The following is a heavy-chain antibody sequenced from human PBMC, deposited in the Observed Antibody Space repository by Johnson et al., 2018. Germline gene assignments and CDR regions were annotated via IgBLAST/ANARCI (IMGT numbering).Heavy chain of an antibody. CDR2: ISGYNGNT. J-gene: IGHJ6*02. CDR1: GYTFSNYD. Sequence: QVQLVQSGAEVKKPGASVKVSCKASGYTFSNYDINWVRQAPGQGLEWMGWISGYNGNTKSEQKVQGRVTMTTDTSTSTAYMELRSLRSDDTAMYYCARELVGETAYYGMDVWGQGTTVTVSS. D-gene: IGHD1-26*01. CDR3: ARELVGETAYYGMDV. V-gene: IGHV1-18*01.